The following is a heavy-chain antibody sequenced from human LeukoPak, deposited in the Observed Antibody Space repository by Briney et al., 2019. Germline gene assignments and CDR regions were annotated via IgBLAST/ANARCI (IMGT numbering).Heavy chain of an antibody. CDR1: GFTVSSNY. CDR2: IYSGGIT. Sequence: GGSLRLSCAASGFTVSSNYMTWVRQAPGKGLEWVSVIYSGGITYYADSVKGRFTISRDNSKNTLYLQMNSLRAEDTAVYYCARDYYGSGSYSAFDIWGQGTMVTVSS. V-gene: IGHV3-53*01. CDR3: ARDYYGSGSYSAFDI. D-gene: IGHD3-10*01. J-gene: IGHJ3*02.